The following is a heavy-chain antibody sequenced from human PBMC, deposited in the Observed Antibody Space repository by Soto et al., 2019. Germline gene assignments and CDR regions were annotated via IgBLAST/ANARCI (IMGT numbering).Heavy chain of an antibody. D-gene: IGHD1-7*01. Sequence: EVQLVESGGGLVQPGGSLRLSCAGSGFTFSDYYIDWVRQAPGKGLELVGRSRDKGNSYSTDYAASVKGRFTVSRDASKNSLYLQMNSLKTEDTALYYCTRSIPGTTSSDYWGQGTLVTVSS. J-gene: IGHJ4*02. CDR3: TRSIPGTTSSDY. CDR1: GFTFSDYY. CDR2: SRDKGNSYST. V-gene: IGHV3-72*01.